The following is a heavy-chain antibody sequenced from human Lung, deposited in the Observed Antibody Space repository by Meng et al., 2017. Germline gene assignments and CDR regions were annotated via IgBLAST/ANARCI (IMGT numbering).Heavy chain of an antibody. CDR3: TRDQLWFGDFDY. CDR1: GCTLSEFG. V-gene: IGHV3-33*01. CDR2: IWFDGSKA. D-gene: IGHD3-10*01. J-gene: IGHJ4*02. Sequence: QVQVVGVGGGVVQPGKSMRLSCAGSGCTLSEFGMPWVRQAPGKGLEWLAIIWFDGSKAYYADSVKGRFTISRDNSKNTVYLQMNSLRGEDTAVYYCTRDQLWFGDFDYWGQGTLVTVSS.